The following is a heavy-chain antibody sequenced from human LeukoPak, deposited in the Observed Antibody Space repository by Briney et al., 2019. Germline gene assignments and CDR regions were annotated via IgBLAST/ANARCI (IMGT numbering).Heavy chain of an antibody. CDR1: GGSISSYY. Sequence: PSETLSLTCTVSGGSISSYYWSWIRQPPGKGLEWIGYIYYSGSTNYNPSLKSRVTISVDTSKNQFSLKLSSVTAADTAVYYCARDRGDGYYYYGMDVWGQGTLGHRLL. D-gene: IGHD3-10*01. J-gene: IGHJ6*02. CDR2: IYYSGST. V-gene: IGHV4-59*01. CDR3: ARDRGDGYYYYGMDV.